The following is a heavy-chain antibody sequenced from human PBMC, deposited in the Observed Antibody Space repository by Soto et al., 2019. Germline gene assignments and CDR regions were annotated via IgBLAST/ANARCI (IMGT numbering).Heavy chain of an antibody. CDR2: IDYAGST. V-gene: IGHV4-30-4*01. J-gene: IGHJ4*02. CDR1: GDSIGPGNFY. Sequence: PSETLSLTCTVSGDSIGPGNFYWSWIRQPPGKGLEWIGYIDYAGSTFCNASLKSRLTISVDTSKNQFSLKLRSVTAADTAVYYCARYCSSTSCLNFDYWSQGTLVTVSS. CDR3: ARYCSSTSCLNFDY. D-gene: IGHD2-2*01.